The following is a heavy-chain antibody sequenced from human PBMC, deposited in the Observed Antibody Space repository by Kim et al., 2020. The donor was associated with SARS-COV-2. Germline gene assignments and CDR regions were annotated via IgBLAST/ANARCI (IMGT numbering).Heavy chain of an antibody. CDR2: ISSSSSTI. Sequence: GGSLRLSCAASGFTFSSYSMNWVRQAPGKGLEWVSYISSSSSTIYYADSVKGRFTISRDNAKNSLYLQMNSLRAEDTAVYYCASSIVVVPAAAYYYYGMDVWGQGTTVTVSS. D-gene: IGHD2-2*01. CDR3: ASSIVVVPAAAYYYYGMDV. J-gene: IGHJ6*02. V-gene: IGHV3-48*04. CDR1: GFTFSSYS.